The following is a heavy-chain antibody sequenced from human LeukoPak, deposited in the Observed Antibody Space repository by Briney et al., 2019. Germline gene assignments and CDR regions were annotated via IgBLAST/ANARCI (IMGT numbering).Heavy chain of an antibody. CDR3: AKGVGRVPPYYFDY. D-gene: IGHD1-26*01. V-gene: IGHV3-23*01. CDR2: ISGSGGTT. CDR1: GFTFSSYA. J-gene: IGHJ4*02. Sequence: GGSLRLSCAASGFTFSSYAMSWVRQAPGKGLEWVSGISGSGGTTYYADSVKGRFTISRDNSKNTLYLQMNSLRAEDTAVYYCAKGVGRVPPYYFDYWGQGTLVTVSS.